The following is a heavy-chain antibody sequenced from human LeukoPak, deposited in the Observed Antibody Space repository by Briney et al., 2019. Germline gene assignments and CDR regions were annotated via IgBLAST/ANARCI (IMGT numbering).Heavy chain of an antibody. CDR3: ARVGDSRAFDI. Sequence: SETLSLTCTVSGYSISSGYYWGWIRQPPGKGLEWIGSIYHSGSTYYNPSLKSRVTISVDTSKNQFSLKLSSVTAADTAVYYCARVGDSRAFDIWGQGTMVTVSS. V-gene: IGHV4-38-2*02. CDR2: IYHSGST. CDR1: GYSISSGYY. D-gene: IGHD3-22*01. J-gene: IGHJ3*02.